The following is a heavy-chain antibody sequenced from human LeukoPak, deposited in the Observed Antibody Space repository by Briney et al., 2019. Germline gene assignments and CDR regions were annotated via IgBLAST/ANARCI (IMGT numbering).Heavy chain of an antibody. J-gene: IGHJ4*02. Sequence: SETLSLTCTVSGGSISSSSYYWGWIRQPPGKGLEWIGSIYYSGSTYYNPSLKSRVTISVDTSKNQFSLKLSSVTAADTAVYYCARVRVAAAFFDYWGQGTLVTVSS. CDR3: ARVRVAAAFFDY. CDR1: GGSISSSSYY. CDR2: IYYSGST. D-gene: IGHD2-2*01. V-gene: IGHV4-39*07.